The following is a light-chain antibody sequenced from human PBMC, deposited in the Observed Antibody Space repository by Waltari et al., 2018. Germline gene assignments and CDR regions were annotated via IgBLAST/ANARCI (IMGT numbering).Light chain of an antibody. CDR1: QRVRSSY. CDR3: QQYGSSPQT. V-gene: IGKV3-20*01. Sequence: EIVLTQSPGTLSLSPGERATLTCRASQRVRSSYLAWYQQKPGQAPRLLIYGASSRATGIPDRFSGSGSGTDFTLNISRLEPEDFAVYYCQQYGSSPQTFGQGTKVEIK. J-gene: IGKJ1*01. CDR2: GAS.